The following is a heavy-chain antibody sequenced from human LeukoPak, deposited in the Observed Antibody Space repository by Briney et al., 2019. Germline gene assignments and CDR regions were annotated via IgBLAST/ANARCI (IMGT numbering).Heavy chain of an antibody. D-gene: IGHD3-9*01. Sequence: GGSLRLSCAASGFTFSNYAMSWVRRAPGKGPEWVSAIVGSGGSTYYADSVKGRFSISRDNSKNTLFLQMNSMRVEDTALYYCSEWGDYDVLTGYYVPDFWGPGTLVTVSS. CDR2: IVGSGGST. CDR1: GFTFSNYA. CDR3: SEWGDYDVLTGYYVPDF. V-gene: IGHV3-23*01. J-gene: IGHJ4*02.